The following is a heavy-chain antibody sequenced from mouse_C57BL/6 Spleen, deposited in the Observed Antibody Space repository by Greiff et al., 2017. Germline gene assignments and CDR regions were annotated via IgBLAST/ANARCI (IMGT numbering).Heavy chain of an antibody. CDR1: GYTFTDYY. CDR2: INPNNGGT. V-gene: IGHV1-26*01. Sequence: EVQLQQSGPELVQPGASVKISCKASGYTFTDYYMNWVKQSHGKSLEWIGDINPNNGGTSYNQKFKGKATLTVDKSSSTAYMQLRSLTSEDSAVYYCAREGAYYSTYDYWGQGTTLTVSS. J-gene: IGHJ2*01. CDR3: AREGAYYSTYDY. D-gene: IGHD2-5*01.